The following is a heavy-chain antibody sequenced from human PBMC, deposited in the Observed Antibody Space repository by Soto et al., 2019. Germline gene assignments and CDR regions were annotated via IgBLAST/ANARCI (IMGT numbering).Heavy chain of an antibody. CDR2: MNPNSGNT. V-gene: IGHV1-8*01. D-gene: IGHD6-19*01. CDR1: GYTFTSYD. J-gene: IGHJ3*02. CDR3: ARGSSYLAGDAFDI. Sequence: QVQLVQSGAEVKKPGASVKVSCKASGYTFTSYDINWVRQATGQGLEWMGWMNPNSGNTGYAQKFQGRVTMTRNTSISTSYMELSSLRSEDTAVYYCARGSSYLAGDAFDIWGQGTMVTVSS.